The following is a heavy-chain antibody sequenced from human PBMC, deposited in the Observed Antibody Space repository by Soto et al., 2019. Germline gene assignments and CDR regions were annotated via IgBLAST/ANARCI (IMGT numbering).Heavy chain of an antibody. CDR3: ARDLGSGYSNYYYYMDV. CDR1: GDSVSSNTAA. D-gene: IGHD5-12*01. CDR2: TYFRSRWYN. V-gene: IGHV6-1*01. Sequence: SQTLSLTCAISGDSVSSNTAAWRWIRQSPSRGLEWLGRTYFRSRWYNDYAVSVKSRITINADTSKNQFSLHLNSVSPEDTAVYYCARDLGSGYSNYYYYMDVWGKGTTVTVSS. J-gene: IGHJ6*03.